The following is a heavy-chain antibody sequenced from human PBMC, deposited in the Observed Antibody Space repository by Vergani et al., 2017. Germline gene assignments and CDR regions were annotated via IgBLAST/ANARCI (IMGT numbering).Heavy chain of an antibody. V-gene: IGHV1-69*13. D-gene: IGHD6-19*01. J-gene: IGHJ1*01. CDR2: IIPIFGTT. CDR1: GGTFSSNS. Sequence: QGQLAQSGAEVKKPGSSVKVSCKASGGTFSSNSISWVRQAPGQGLEWMGRIIPIFGTTSYAQKFQGRVTILADESTSTAYMELSSLRSEDTAVYYCASIAVAGPQDFQHWGQGTLVTVSS. CDR3: ASIAVAGPQDFQH.